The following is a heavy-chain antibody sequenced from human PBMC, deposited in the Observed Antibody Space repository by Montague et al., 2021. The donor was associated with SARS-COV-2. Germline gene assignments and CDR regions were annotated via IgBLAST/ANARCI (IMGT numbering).Heavy chain of an antibody. V-gene: IGHV3-66*01. D-gene: IGHD2-2*01. J-gene: IGHJ5*02. CDR3: ARALSFSNWFDP. CDR1: GFTVSSNH. CDR2: IYSGGTT. Sequence: RLSCAASGFTVSSNHMSWVRQAPGKGLEWVSVIYSGGTTYYADSVKGRFTISRDNSKNTLYLQMNSLRAEDTAVYYCARALSFSNWFDPWGQGTLATVSS.